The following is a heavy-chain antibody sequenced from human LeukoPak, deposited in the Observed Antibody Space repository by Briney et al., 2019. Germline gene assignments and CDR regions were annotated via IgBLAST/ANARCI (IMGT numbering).Heavy chain of an antibody. Sequence: GGSLRLSCIGSGFVLSSYEMTWLRQAPGKGLEWGSRVYYSGDSPHYADSVKGRFTLSRENSKNILYLQMSSLRDEDTPASFCSRTSGSYGITWGQGTLVAASS. CDR2: VYYSGDSP. D-gene: IGHD6-19*01. J-gene: IGHJ4*02. CDR1: GFVLSSYE. CDR3: SRTSGSYGIT. V-gene: IGHV3-23*01.